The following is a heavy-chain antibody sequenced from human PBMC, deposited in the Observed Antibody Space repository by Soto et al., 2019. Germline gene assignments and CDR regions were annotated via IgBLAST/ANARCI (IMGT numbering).Heavy chain of an antibody. V-gene: IGHV3-53*02. CDR2: IYSGGST. CDR3: ARSVSSCSGGSCYYYPYYFDS. CDR1: GFTVSSNY. J-gene: IGHJ4*02. Sequence: EVQLVETGGGLIQTGGSLRLSCAASGFTVSSNYMSWVRQAPGKGLEWVSVIYSGGSTYYADSVKSRFTISRDNSKNTLYLKMNSLRAEDTAVYYCARSVSSCSGGSCYYYPYYFDSWGQGTLVTVSS. D-gene: IGHD2-15*01.